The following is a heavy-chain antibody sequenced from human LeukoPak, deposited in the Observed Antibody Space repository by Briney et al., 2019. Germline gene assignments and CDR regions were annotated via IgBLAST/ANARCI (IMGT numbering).Heavy chain of an antibody. CDR1: GFTFTTYT. J-gene: IGHJ3*02. D-gene: IGHD5-12*01. V-gene: IGHV3-23*01. CDR3: AKDRVPEKGWIFDM. Sequence: PGGSLRLSCAASGFTFTTYTISWVRQAPGKGLEWVSSIYGDASKTFYADSVRGRFTISRDSSKSMVYLQMNGLRVDDTALYYCAKDRVPEKGWIFDMWGKGKMV. CDR2: IYGDASKT.